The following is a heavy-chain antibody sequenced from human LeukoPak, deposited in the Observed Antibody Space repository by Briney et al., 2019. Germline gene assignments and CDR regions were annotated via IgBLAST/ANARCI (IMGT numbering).Heavy chain of an antibody. CDR1: GGSFSGYY. CDR3: ARVSYYAYPYFDY. J-gene: IGHJ4*02. Sequence: SETLSLTCAVYGGSFSGYYWSWIRQHPGKGLEWIGYIYYSGSTYYNPSLKSRVTISVDTSKNQFSLKLSSVTAADTAVYYCARVSYYAYPYFDYWGQGTLVTVSS. CDR2: IYYSGST. V-gene: IGHV4-31*11. D-gene: IGHD3-22*01.